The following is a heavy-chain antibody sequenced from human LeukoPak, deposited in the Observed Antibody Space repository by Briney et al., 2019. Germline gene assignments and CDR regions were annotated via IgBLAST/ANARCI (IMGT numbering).Heavy chain of an antibody. CDR1: GGSFSGYY. Sequence: PSETLSLTCAVYGGSFSGYYWSWIRQPPGKGLEWIGEINHSGSTNYNPSLKSRVTISVDTSKNQFSLKLSSVTAADTAVYYCARAGPGIVGAPWADYWGQGPLVTVSP. D-gene: IGHD1-26*01. J-gene: IGHJ4*02. CDR2: INHSGST. V-gene: IGHV4-34*01. CDR3: ARAGPGIVGAPWADY.